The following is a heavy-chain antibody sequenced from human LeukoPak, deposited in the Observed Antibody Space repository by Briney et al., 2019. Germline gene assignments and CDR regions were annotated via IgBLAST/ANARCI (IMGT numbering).Heavy chain of an antibody. CDR3: ARVGLYCSGGSCYDC. CDR2: ISSDGSST. CDR1: GFIFGAYW. Sequence: GGSLRLSCEASGFIFGAYWMLWVRQAPGKGLVWVSRISSDGSSTTYADSVKGRFTISRDNAKNTLYLQMNSLRAEDTAVYYCARVGLYCSGGSCYDCWGQGTLVTVSS. V-gene: IGHV3-74*03. J-gene: IGHJ4*02. D-gene: IGHD2-15*01.